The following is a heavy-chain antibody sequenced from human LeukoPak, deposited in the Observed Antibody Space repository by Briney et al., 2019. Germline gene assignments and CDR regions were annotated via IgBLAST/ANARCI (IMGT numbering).Heavy chain of an antibody. CDR2: INHSGST. Sequence: SETLSLTCAVYGGSFSGYYWSWIRQPPGKGLEWIGEINHSGSTNYNPSLKSRVTISVDTSKNQFSLTLSSVTAADTAVYYCARGVYNWFDPWGQGTLVTVSS. D-gene: IGHD1-14*01. CDR3: ARGVYNWFDP. V-gene: IGHV4-34*01. J-gene: IGHJ5*02. CDR1: GGSFSGYY.